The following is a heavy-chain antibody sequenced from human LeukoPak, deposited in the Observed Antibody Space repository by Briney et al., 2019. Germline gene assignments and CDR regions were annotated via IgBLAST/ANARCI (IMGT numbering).Heavy chain of an antibody. Sequence: ASVKVSCKASGYTFTSYDINWVRQATGQGLEWMGWMNPNSGNTGYAQKFQGRVTITADESTSTAYMELSSLRSEDTAVYYCARIGRNYGSAFDIWGQGTMVTVSS. D-gene: IGHD1-7*01. CDR2: MNPNSGNT. J-gene: IGHJ3*02. V-gene: IGHV1-8*01. CDR3: ARIGRNYGSAFDI. CDR1: GYTFTSYD.